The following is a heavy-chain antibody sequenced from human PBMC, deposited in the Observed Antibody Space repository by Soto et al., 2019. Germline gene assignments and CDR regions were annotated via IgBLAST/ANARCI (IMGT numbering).Heavy chain of an antibody. Sequence: QVQLQESGPGLVKPSQTLSLTCTVSGGSISSGGYYWSWIRQHPGNGLEWIGYIYYSGSTYYNPSLKSRVTVSVDTSKRQFPLQLSSVTAAHTAVHYGARTPGYSSSPFDYWGEGTLVTVSS. CDR2: IYYSGST. CDR3: ARTPGYSSSPFDY. CDR1: GGSISSGGYY. J-gene: IGHJ4*02. D-gene: IGHD6-6*01. V-gene: IGHV4-31*03.